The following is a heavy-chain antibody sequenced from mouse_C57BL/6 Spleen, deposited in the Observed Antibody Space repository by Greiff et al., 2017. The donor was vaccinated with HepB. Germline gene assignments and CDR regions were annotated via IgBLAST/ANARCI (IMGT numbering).Heavy chain of an antibody. Sequence: QVQLKQSGPELVKPGASVKISCKASGYAFSSSWMNWVKQRPGKGLEWIGRIYPGDGDTNYNGKFKGKATLTAGKSSSTAYMQLSRLTSEDSAVYFCARGKGNYWYFDVWGTGTTVTVSS. CDR3: ARGKGNYWYFDV. J-gene: IGHJ1*03. CDR1: GYAFSSSW. CDR2: IYPGDGDT. V-gene: IGHV1-82*01. D-gene: IGHD2-1*01.